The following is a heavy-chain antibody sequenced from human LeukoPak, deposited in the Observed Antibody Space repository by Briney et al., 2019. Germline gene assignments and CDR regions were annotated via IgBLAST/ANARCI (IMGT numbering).Heavy chain of an antibody. Sequence: SETLSLTCTVSGGSIRSSSYYWGWIRQPPGKGLEWIGCIYYTGSTYYNPSLKSRVTISVDTSKNQFSLKLRSVTAADTAVYYCARLYGNYQNYFDYWGQGTLVTVSS. CDR3: ARLYGNYQNYFDY. J-gene: IGHJ4*02. D-gene: IGHD1-7*01. CDR2: IYYTGST. CDR1: GGSIRSSSYY. V-gene: IGHV4-39*07.